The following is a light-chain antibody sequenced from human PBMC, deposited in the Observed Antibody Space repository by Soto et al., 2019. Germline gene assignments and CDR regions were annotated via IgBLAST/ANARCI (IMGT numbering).Light chain of an antibody. CDR1: STEIGSYNF. CDR3: SSYTKTTTAYV. J-gene: IGLJ1*01. V-gene: IGLV2-14*01. CDR2: EVS. Sequence: QSALTQPASVSGSPGQSITISCTGSSTEIGSYNFVSWYQQQPGKAPRLVIYEVSGRPSGVSVRFSGSKSGNTASLTISGLQADDEGDYYCSSYTKTTTAYVFGPGTKVTVL.